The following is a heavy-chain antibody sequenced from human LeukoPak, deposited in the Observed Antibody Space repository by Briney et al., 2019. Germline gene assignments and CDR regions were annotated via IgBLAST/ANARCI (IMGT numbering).Heavy chain of an antibody. V-gene: IGHV3-23*01. J-gene: IGHJ4*02. D-gene: IGHD6-19*01. Sequence: RSGGSLRLSCAASGFTFSSYAMSWVRQAPGKGLEWVSSISSSDGATYYADSVKGRFTISRDNSKNTLYLQMNSLRAEDTAVYYCAHMAVAGTAPFDQWGQGTLVTVSS. CDR1: GFTFSSYA. CDR3: AHMAVAGTAPFDQ. CDR2: ISSSDGAT.